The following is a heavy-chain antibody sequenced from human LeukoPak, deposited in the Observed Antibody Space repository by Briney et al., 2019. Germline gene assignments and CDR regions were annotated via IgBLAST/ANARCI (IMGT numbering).Heavy chain of an antibody. CDR1: GYSFTGYY. V-gene: IGHV1-2*02. CDR2: INPHSGGT. Sequence: ASVKVSCKASGYSFTGYYMHWVRQAPGRGPEWMGWINPHSGGTDYAQKFQGRVTITRDTSVSTAYMALSRLTSDDTAVYYCATSGPDFLPVSPLLDFWGQGTLVTVSS. J-gene: IGHJ4*02. CDR3: ATSGPDFLPVSPLLDF. D-gene: IGHD2/OR15-2a*01.